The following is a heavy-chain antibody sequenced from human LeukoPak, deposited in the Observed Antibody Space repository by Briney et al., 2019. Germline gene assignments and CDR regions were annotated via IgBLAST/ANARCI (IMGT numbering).Heavy chain of an antibody. CDR2: ISAYNGNT. D-gene: IGHD6-19*01. J-gene: IGHJ4*02. CDR3: ARSGIIAVAGRSFDY. V-gene: IGHV1-18*01. CDR1: GYTFTSYG. Sequence: ASVKVSCKASGYTFTSYGISWVRQAPGQGLEWMGWISAYNGNTNYAQKLQGRVTMTTDTSTSTAYMELRSLGSDDTAVYYCARSGIIAVAGRSFDYWGQGTLVTVSS.